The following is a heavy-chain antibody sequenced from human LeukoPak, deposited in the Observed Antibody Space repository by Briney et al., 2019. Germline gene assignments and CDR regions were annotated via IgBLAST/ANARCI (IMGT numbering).Heavy chain of an antibody. CDR1: GGSISSSSYN. CDR2: IYYSGRT. CDR3: ARHVRTYDSSGYYSWYFDL. Sequence: SETLSLTCTVSGGSISSSSYNWGWIRQAPGKGLEWIGRIYYSGRTYYNPSLKSRVTISVDTSKNQFSLKLSSVTAADAAVYYCARHVRTYDSSGYYSWYFDLWGRGTLVTVSS. J-gene: IGHJ2*01. D-gene: IGHD3-22*01. V-gene: IGHV4-39*01.